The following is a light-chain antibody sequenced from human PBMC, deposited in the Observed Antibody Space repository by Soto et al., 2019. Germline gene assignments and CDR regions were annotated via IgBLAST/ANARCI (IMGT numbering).Light chain of an antibody. J-gene: IGLJ2*01. CDR2: EVS. V-gene: IGLV2-14*01. CDR3: SSYSSSSIVV. CDR1: SSDVGGYKY. Sequence: QSALTQPASVSGSPGQSITISCTGTSSDVGGYKYVSWYQHHPGKAPKLMIYEVSNRPSGVSSRFSGSKSGNTASLTISGLQAEDEADYYCSSYSSSSIVVFGGGTKLTVL.